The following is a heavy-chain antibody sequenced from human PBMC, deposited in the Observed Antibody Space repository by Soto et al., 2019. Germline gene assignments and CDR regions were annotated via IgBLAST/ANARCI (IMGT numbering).Heavy chain of an antibody. CDR2: INSDGSST. CDR1: GFTFSSYW. J-gene: IGHJ6*04. D-gene: IGHD5-18*01. Sequence: PGGSLRLSCAASGFTFSSYWMHWVRQAPGKGLVWVSRINSDGSSTSYADSVKGRFTISRDNAKNTLYLQMNSLRAEDTAVYYCARDRIQLWPVYYYYGTAVRGKGPTAPVSP. CDR3: ARDRIQLWPVYYYYGTAV. V-gene: IGHV3-74*01.